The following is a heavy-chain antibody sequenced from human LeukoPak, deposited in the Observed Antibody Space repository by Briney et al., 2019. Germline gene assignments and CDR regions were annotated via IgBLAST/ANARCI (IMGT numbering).Heavy chain of an antibody. CDR3: ARGRNPTYYGMDV. D-gene: IGHD3-10*01. Sequence: GGSLRLSCAASGFIVIGNYMTWVRQAPGKGLEWVPVVYSGGSTYYADSVKGRFTISRDNSENTLYLQMNSLRAEDTAVYYCARGRNPTYYGMDVWGQGTTVTVSS. V-gene: IGHV3-66*01. CDR1: GFIVIGNY. CDR2: VYSGGST. J-gene: IGHJ6*02.